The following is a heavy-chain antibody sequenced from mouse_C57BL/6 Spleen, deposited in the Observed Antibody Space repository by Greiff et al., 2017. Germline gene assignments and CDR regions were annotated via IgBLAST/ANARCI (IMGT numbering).Heavy chain of an antibody. Sequence: QVQLQQSGAELVRPGASVTLSCKASGYTFTDYEMHWVKQTPVHGLEWIGAIDPETGGTAYNQKFKGKAILTADKSSSTAYMELRSLTSEDSAVYYCTRWYGSPYYAMDYWGQGTSVTVSS. V-gene: IGHV1-15*01. CDR2: IDPETGGT. CDR3: TRWYGSPYYAMDY. CDR1: GYTFTDYE. J-gene: IGHJ4*01. D-gene: IGHD1-1*01.